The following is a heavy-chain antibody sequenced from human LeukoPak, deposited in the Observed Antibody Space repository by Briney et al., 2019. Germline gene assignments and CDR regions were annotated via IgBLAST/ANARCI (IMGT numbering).Heavy chain of an antibody. V-gene: IGHV3-15*01. CDR1: GFTFSSYA. D-gene: IGHD2-21*01. CDR2: IKSKTDGGTT. CDR3: TTDPVVIAINY. J-gene: IGHJ4*02. Sequence: GGSLRLSCAAFGFTFSSYAMSWVRQAPGKGLEWVGRIKSKTDGGTTDYAAPVKGRFTISRDDSKNTLYLQMNSLKTEDTAVYYCTTDPVVIAINYWGQGTLVTVSS.